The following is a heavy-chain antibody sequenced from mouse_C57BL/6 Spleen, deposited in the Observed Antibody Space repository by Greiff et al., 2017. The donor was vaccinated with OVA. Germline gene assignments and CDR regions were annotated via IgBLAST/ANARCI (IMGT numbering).Heavy chain of an antibody. CDR2: IRSKSNNYAT. J-gene: IGHJ1*03. CDR3: VRQGGFSRWYFDV. V-gene: IGHV10-1*01. D-gene: IGHD3-1*01. Sequence: EVQLVESGGGLVQPKGSLKLSCAASGFSFNTYAMNWVRQAPGKGLEWVARIRSKSNNYATYYADSVKDRFTISRDDSDSMLYLQMNNLKTEDTAMDYCVRQGGFSRWYFDVWGTGTTVTVSS. CDR1: GFSFNTYA.